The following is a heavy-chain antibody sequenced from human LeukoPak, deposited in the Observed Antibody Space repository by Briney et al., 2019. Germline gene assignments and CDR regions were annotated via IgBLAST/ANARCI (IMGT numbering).Heavy chain of an antibody. CDR1: GGSFSGYY. J-gene: IGHJ6*02. Sequence: ETLSLTCAVYGGSFSGYYWSWIRQPPGKGLEWIGEINHSGSTNYNPSLKSRVTISVDTSKNQFSLKLSSVTAADTAVYYCARRGYSSSWYNGMDVWGQGTTVTVSS. D-gene: IGHD6-13*01. V-gene: IGHV4-34*01. CDR2: INHSGST. CDR3: ARRGYSSSWYNGMDV.